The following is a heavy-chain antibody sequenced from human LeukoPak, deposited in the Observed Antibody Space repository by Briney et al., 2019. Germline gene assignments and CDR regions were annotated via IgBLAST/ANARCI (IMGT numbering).Heavy chain of an antibody. J-gene: IGHJ5*02. CDR3: ARDRRIFGSGWFDP. D-gene: IGHD2-15*01. V-gene: IGHV3-33*01. CDR1: GFTFSSYG. Sequence: PGRSLRPSCAASGFTFSSYGMHWVRQAPGKGLEWVAVIWYDGSNKYYADSVKGRFTISRDNSKNTLYLQMNSLRAEDTAVYYCARDRRIFGSGWFDPWGQGTLVTVSS. CDR2: IWYDGSNK.